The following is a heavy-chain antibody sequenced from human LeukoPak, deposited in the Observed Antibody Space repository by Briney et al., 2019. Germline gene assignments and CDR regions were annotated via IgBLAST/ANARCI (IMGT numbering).Heavy chain of an antibody. CDR3: ARDVGRVVDEIDY. J-gene: IGHJ4*02. Sequence: KPGGSLRLSCAASGLTFSSYSMNWVRHAPGKGVEWVSCISSRSSYIYYADSLKGRFTISRGNAKNSLYLQMNSLRAEDTAVYYCARDVGRVVDEIDYWGRGTLVTVSS. CDR1: GLTFSSYS. D-gene: IGHD2-15*01. CDR2: ISSRSSYI. V-gene: IGHV3-21*01.